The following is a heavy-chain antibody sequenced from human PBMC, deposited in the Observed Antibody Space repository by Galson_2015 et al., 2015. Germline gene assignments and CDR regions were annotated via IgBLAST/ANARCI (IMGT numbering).Heavy chain of an antibody. CDR3: GKDSSRGYGSGWNLDY. D-gene: IGHD6-19*01. V-gene: IGHV3-53*05. Sequence: SLRLSCAASGFTVSSDYMSWVRQAPGKGLEWLSVIYGGGSTYYADSAKGRFTISRDNSKNTLYLQMNSLRTEDTAVYYCGKDSSRGYGSGWNLDYWGQGTLVTVSS. CDR2: IYGGGST. CDR1: GFTVSSDY. J-gene: IGHJ4*02.